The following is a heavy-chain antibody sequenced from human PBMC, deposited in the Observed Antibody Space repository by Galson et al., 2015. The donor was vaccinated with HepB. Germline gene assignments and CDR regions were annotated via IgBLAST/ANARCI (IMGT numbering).Heavy chain of an antibody. CDR3: ARAPYSSGLMGYFQH. CDR1: GFTFSSYA. Sequence: LRLSCAASGFTFSSYARHWVRQAPGKGLEWVAVISYDGSNKYYADSVKGRFTISRDNSKNTLYLQMNSLRAEDTAVYYCARAPYSSGLMGYFQHWGQGTLVTVSS. J-gene: IGHJ1*01. D-gene: IGHD6-19*01. V-gene: IGHV3-30*04. CDR2: ISYDGSNK.